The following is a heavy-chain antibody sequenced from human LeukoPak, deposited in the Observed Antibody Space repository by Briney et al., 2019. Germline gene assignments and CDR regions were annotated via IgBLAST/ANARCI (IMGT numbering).Heavy chain of an antibody. CDR1: GFSFSDYA. D-gene: IGHD1-26*01. Sequence: GGSLRLSCATSGFSFSDYAMSWVRQAPGKGLEWVSSISGSGANTYYADSGKSRFTISRDNAKNSMYLQMNSLRAEDTAVYYCARISGSYVFDYWGQGTLVTVSS. J-gene: IGHJ4*02. V-gene: IGHV3-23*01. CDR2: ISGSGANT. CDR3: ARISGSYVFDY.